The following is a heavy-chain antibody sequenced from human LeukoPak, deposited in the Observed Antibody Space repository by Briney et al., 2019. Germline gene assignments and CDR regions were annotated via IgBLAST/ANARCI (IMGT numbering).Heavy chain of an antibody. CDR2: IYYSGST. V-gene: IGHV4-59*01. D-gene: IGHD3-3*01. CDR1: GGSISSYY. Sequence: PSETLSLTCTVSGGSISSYYWSWIRQPPGKGLEWIGYIYYSGSTNYNPSLKSRVTISVDTSKNQFSPKLSSVTAADTAVYYCARGRITIFGVVDFDYWGQGTLVTVSS. J-gene: IGHJ4*02. CDR3: ARGRITIFGVVDFDY.